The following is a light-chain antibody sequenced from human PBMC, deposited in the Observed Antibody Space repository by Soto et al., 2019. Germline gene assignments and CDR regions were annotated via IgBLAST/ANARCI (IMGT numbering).Light chain of an antibody. V-gene: IGKV3D-15*01. CDR1: QSVSSN. Sequence: EIVMTQSPATLSVSPGERATLSCRASQSVSSNLAWYQHKPGQAPRLLIYGASTRATGIPARFSGSGSGTEFTHTISSLQSEDCAVYYCQPYNNWPRTFGQGTKVDIK. CDR2: GAS. CDR3: QPYNNWPRT. J-gene: IGKJ1*01.